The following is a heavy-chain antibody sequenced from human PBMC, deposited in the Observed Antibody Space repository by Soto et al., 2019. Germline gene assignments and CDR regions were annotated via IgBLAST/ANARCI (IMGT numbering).Heavy chain of an antibody. CDR1: GFTFSNYA. CDR2: ISSSSSYI. J-gene: IGHJ4*02. D-gene: IGHD3-16*01. CDR3: ARDGGMTC. Sequence: PGGSLRLSCAASGFTFSNYAISWVRQAPGKGLEWVSSISSSSSYIYYADSVKGRFTISRDNAKNSLYLQMNSLRAEDTAVYYCARDGGMTCWGQGTLVTVSS. V-gene: IGHV3-21*01.